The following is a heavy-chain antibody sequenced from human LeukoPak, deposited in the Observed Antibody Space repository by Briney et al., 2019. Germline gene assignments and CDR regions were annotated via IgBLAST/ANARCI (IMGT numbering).Heavy chain of an antibody. CDR3: ARDRGDTYYYDSSRNWFDP. J-gene: IGHJ5*02. V-gene: IGHV1-18*04. D-gene: IGHD3-22*01. Sequence: GASVKVSCKASGYTFTYRYLHWVRQAPGQGLEWMGWISAYNGNTNYAQKLQGRVTMTTDTSTSTAYMELRSLRSDDTAVYYCARDRGDTYYYDSSRNWFDPWGQGTLVTVSS. CDR1: GYTFTYRY. CDR2: ISAYNGNT.